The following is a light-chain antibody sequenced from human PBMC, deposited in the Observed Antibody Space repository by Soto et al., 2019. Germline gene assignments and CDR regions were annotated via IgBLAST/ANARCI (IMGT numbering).Light chain of an antibody. V-gene: IGLV2-14*01. CDR1: SSDIGGYNY. CDR3: SSYTTSSTVA. Sequence: QSVLTQPASVSGSPGQSITISCTGTSSDIGGYNYVSWYQQHPDKAPKLMIFEVSNRPSGVSNRFSGSKSGNTASLTISGLLPEDEADYYCSSYTTSSTVAFGGGTKVTVL. CDR2: EVS. J-gene: IGLJ2*01.